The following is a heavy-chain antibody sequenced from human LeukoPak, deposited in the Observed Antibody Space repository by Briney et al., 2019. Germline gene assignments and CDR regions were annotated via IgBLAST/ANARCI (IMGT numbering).Heavy chain of an antibody. Sequence: ASVKVSCKASGYTFTSYGISWVRQPPGQGLEGMGWISAYNGNTNYAQKLRGRVTMTPDTSTSTAYMELRSLRSDDTAVYYCARGGFTDGYNLWGQGTLVTVSS. CDR1: GYTFTSYG. D-gene: IGHD5-24*01. CDR2: ISAYNGNT. V-gene: IGHV1-18*01. CDR3: ARGGFTDGYNL. J-gene: IGHJ4*02.